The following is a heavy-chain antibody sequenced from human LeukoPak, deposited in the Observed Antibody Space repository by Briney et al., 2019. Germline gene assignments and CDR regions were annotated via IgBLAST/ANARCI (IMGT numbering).Heavy chain of an antibody. CDR2: IYYSGST. V-gene: IGHV4-59*08. D-gene: IGHD5-12*01. J-gene: IGHJ4*02. CDR1: GGSISSYY. Sequence: PSETLSLTCTVSGGSISSYYWSWLRQPPGKGLEWIGYIYYSGSTNYNPSLKSRVTISVDTSKNQFSLKLSSVTAADTAVYYCARRSGYGLFDYWGQGTLVTVSS. CDR3: ARRSGYGLFDY.